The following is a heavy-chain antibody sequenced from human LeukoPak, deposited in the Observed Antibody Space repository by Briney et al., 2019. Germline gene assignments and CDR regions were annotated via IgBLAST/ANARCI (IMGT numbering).Heavy chain of an antibody. CDR2: ISGSGGST. CDR1: GFTFSSYG. CDR3: AKDEHRSWIQLWSTHYYYYYMDV. Sequence: GGTLRLSCAASGFTFSSYGMSWVRQAPGKGLEWVSAISGSGGSTYYADSVKGRFTISRDNSKNTLYLQMNSLRAEDTAVYYCAKDEHRSWIQLWSTHYYYYYMDVWGKGTTVTVSS. D-gene: IGHD5-18*01. V-gene: IGHV3-23*01. J-gene: IGHJ6*03.